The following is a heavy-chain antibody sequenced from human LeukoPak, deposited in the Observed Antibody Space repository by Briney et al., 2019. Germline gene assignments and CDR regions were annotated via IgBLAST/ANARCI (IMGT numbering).Heavy chain of an antibody. J-gene: IGHJ3*02. Sequence: GGSLRLSCAASGFTFSSYSMNWVRLAPKEVLEWVSSISRSSRYMYYADSVKGRFTISRDNAKNSLYLQMNSLRAEDTAVYYCAKEGAASAFDIWGQGSMVTVSP. CDR3: AKEGAASAFDI. CDR2: ISRSSRYM. CDR1: GFTFSSYS. V-gene: IGHV3-21*01. D-gene: IGHD4/OR15-4a*01.